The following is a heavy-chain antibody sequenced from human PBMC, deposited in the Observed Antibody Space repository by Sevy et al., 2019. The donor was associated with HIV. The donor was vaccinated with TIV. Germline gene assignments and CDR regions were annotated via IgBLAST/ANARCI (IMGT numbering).Heavy chain of an antibody. CDR3: AKGPHPAVTTSYGMDV. J-gene: IGHJ6*02. Sequence: GGSLRLSCAASGFTFSTYGMHWVRQAPGKGLQWLTFIRYDGSNKYYADSVRGRFTISRDNSKNTLYLQMNSLRAEDTAVYYCAKGPHPAVTTSYGMDVWGQWTTVTVSS. CDR2: IRYDGSNK. CDR1: GFTFSTYG. V-gene: IGHV3-30*02. D-gene: IGHD4-17*01.